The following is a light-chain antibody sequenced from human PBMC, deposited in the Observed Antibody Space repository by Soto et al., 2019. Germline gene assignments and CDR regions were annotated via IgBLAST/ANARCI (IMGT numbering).Light chain of an antibody. CDR3: QKYNSAPPFT. J-gene: IGKJ1*01. Sequence: DIQMTHSPSSLSASVGDIVTITCRASQGISNYLAWYQQKPGKVPKLLIYAASTLQSGVPSRFSGSGSGTDFTLTISSLQPEDVATYYCQKYNSAPPFTFGQGTKVDI. V-gene: IGKV1-27*01. CDR2: AAS. CDR1: QGISNY.